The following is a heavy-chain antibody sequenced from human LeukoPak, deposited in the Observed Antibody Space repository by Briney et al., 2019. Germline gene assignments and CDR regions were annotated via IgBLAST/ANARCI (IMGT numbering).Heavy chain of an antibody. Sequence: HGGSLRLSCAASGFTFSSYWMSWVRQAPGKGLAWVANIKQDGSEKYYVDSVKGRFTISRDNAKNSLYLQMNSLRAEDTAVYYCARDMAMRRYYYMDVWGKGTTVTVSS. CDR3: ARDMAMRRYYYMDV. V-gene: IGHV3-7*01. J-gene: IGHJ6*03. CDR1: GFTFSSYW. CDR2: IKQDGSEK. D-gene: IGHD3-10*01.